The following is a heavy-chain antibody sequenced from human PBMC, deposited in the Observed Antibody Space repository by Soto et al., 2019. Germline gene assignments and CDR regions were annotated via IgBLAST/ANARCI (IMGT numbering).Heavy chain of an antibody. V-gene: IGHV1-18*01. Sequence: ASVKVSCKASGYTFTIYGISGVLQSALQWLDWMGWISAYNGNTNYARKLQGRVTMTTDTSTSTAYMELRSLRSDDTAVYYCARISRALVYYYDSSGPKGAFDIWGQGTMVTVSS. J-gene: IGHJ3*02. CDR1: GYTFTIYG. CDR2: ISAYNGNT. D-gene: IGHD3-22*01. CDR3: ARISRALVYYYDSSGPKGAFDI.